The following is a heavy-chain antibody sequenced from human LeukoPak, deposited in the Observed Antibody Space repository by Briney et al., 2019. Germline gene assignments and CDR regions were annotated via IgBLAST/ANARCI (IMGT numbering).Heavy chain of an antibody. Sequence: GGSLRLSCAASGFTFSSYVMSWVRQAPGKGLEWVSAISGGGGSTYYADSVKGRFTISRDNSKNTLYLQMNSLRAEDTAVYYCTSGWTRYYFDYWGQGTLVTVSS. CDR2: ISGGGGST. D-gene: IGHD6-19*01. CDR1: GFTFSSYV. CDR3: TSGWTRYYFDY. V-gene: IGHV3-23*01. J-gene: IGHJ4*02.